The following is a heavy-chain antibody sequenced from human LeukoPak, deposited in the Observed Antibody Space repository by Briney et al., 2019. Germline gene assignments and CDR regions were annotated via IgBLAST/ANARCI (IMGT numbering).Heavy chain of an antibody. J-gene: IGHJ4*02. CDR3: AKDRRYSYGIGYYFDY. CDR2: ISYDGSNK. D-gene: IGHD5-18*01. Sequence: GGSLRLSCAASGFTFSSYGMHWVRQAPGKGLEWVAVISYDGSNKYYADSVKGRFTISRDNSKNTLYLQMNSLRAEDTAVYYCAKDRRYSYGIGYYFDYWGQGTLVTVSS. CDR1: GFTFSSYG. V-gene: IGHV3-30*18.